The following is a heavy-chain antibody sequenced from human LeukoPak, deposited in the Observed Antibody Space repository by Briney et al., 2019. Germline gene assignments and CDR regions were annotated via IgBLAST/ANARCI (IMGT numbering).Heavy chain of an antibody. CDR2: IWFDGSIK. CDR3: ASAAGPFDN. CDR1: GLDFNNYG. V-gene: IGHV3-33*01. J-gene: IGHJ4*02. Sequence: PAGGSLRLSCVASGLDFNNYGMHWVRQAPGKGLEWVAVIWFDGSIKYYADSVRDRFTVSRDNTKNTLYLQMNNLRAEDTAVYYCASAAGPFDNWGQGTLVTVSS. D-gene: IGHD6-13*01.